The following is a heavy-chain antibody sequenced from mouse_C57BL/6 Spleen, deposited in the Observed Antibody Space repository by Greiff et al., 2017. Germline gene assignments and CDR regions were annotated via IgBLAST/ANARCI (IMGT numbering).Heavy chain of an antibody. CDR2: IDPSDSYT. CDR1: GYTFTSYW. V-gene: IGHV1-69*01. J-gene: IGHJ4*01. Sequence: VQLQQPGAELVMPGASVKLSCKASGYTFTSYWMPWVKQRPGQGLEWIGEIDPSDSYTNYNQKFKGKSTLTVDKSSSTAYMQLSSLTSEDSAVYYCSKGAMDYWGQGTSVTVSS. CDR3: SKGAMDY.